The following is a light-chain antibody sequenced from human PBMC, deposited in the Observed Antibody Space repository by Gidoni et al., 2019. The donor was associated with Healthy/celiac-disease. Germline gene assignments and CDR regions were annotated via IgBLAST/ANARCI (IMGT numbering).Light chain of an antibody. CDR2: WAS. Sequence: IVMTQSPDSLAVSLGARATINCKSSQSVFFSSNNKNYLAWYQQKPGQPPKLLIYWASTRESGVPDRFSGSGSGTDFTLTSSSLQAEDVAVYYCQQYYSGPKTFGQGTKVEIK. V-gene: IGKV4-1*01. CDR3: QQYYSGPKT. CDR1: QSVFFSSNNKNY. J-gene: IGKJ1*01.